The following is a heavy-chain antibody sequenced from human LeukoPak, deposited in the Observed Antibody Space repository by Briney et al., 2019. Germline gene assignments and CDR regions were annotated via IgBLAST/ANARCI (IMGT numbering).Heavy chain of an antibody. V-gene: IGHV4-39*07. J-gene: IGHJ4*02. CDR2: IYYSGST. CDR1: GGSISSSSYY. CDR3: ARDSGWKIDY. Sequence: PSETLSLTCTVSGGSISSSSYYWGWIRQPPGKGLEWIGSIYYSGSTYYNPSLKSRVTISVDTSKNQFSLKLSSVTAADTAVYYCARDSGWKIDYWGQGTLVTVSS. D-gene: IGHD6-19*01.